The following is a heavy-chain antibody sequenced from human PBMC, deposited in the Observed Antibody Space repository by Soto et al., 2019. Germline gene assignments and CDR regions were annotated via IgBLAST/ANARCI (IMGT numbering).Heavy chain of an antibody. CDR1: GGTFRTSA. D-gene: IGHD3-16*01. V-gene: IGHV1-69*05. J-gene: IGHJ6*01. Sequence: QVQLVQSGAEVKKPGSSVKVSCKTSGGTFRTSAISWVRQAPGQGLEWMGGIMPVFSTPDYAQKFQGRDPTTLGGSTGTANMERRRLPFEETAPYYCARHKDREKLRGNYSYIMEVRGQGTTVPVSS. CDR3: ARHKDREKLRGNYSYIMEV. CDR2: IMPVFSTP.